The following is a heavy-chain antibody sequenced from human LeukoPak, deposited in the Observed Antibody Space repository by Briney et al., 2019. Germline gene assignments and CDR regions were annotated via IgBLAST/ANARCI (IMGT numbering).Heavy chain of an antibody. CDR1: GGSISSSHW. CDR3: ARDEGGGGGGKYAFDI. CDR2: IYTSGST. D-gene: IGHD1-14*01. Sequence: SETLSLTCAVSGGSISSSHWWSWVRQPPGKGLEWIGRIYTSGSTNYNPSLKSRVTMSVDTSKNQFSLKLSSVTAADTAVYYCARDEGGGGGGKYAFDIWGQGTMVTVSS. V-gene: IGHV4-4*02. J-gene: IGHJ3*02.